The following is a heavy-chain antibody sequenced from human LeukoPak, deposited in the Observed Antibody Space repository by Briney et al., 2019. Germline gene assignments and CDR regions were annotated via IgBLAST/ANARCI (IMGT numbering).Heavy chain of an antibody. V-gene: IGHV3-74*01. CDR2: INSDGSST. CDR1: GFTFSSYE. CDR3: ARGHIVVLTAPDY. J-gene: IGHJ4*02. D-gene: IGHD2-21*02. Sequence: GGSLRLSCAASGFTFSSYEMHWVRQAPGKGLVWVSRINSDGSSTSYADSVKGRFTISRDNAKNTLYLQMNSLRAEDTAVYYCARGHIVVLTAPDYWGQGTLVTVSS.